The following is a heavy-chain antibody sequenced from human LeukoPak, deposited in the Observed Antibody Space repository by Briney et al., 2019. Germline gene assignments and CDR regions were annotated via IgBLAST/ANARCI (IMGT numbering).Heavy chain of an antibody. CDR1: GYTFNSYG. V-gene: IGHV1-18*01. CDR3: ARDYYGSGSYPTNFDY. J-gene: IGHJ4*02. Sequence: ASVKVSCKASGYTFNSYGFSWVRQAPGQGLEWMGWISAYNGNTNYAQKLQGRVTMNTDTSTSTAYMELRSLRSDDTAVYYCARDYYGSGSYPTNFDYWGQGTLVTVSS. CDR2: ISAYNGNT. D-gene: IGHD3-10*01.